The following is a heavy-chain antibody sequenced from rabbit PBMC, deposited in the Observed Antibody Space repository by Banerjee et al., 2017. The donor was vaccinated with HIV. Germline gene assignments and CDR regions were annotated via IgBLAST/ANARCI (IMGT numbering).Heavy chain of an antibody. D-gene: IGHD8-1*01. CDR2: IDPVFGST. J-gene: IGHJ4*01. CDR1: GFSFSTSYW. CDR3: ARDAGSSFYRSSYYFNL. V-gene: IGHV1S45*01. Sequence: EESGGGLVQPEGSLTLTCTASGFSFSTSYWICWVRQAPGKGLEWIACIDPVFGSTYYASWVNGRFTISSHNAQNTLYLQLNSLTAADTATYFCARDAGSSFYRSSYYFNLWGQGTLVTVS.